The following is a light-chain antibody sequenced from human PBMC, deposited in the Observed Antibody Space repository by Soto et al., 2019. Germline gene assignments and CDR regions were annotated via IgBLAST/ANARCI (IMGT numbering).Light chain of an antibody. Sequence: EIVMTQSPATLSVSPGERATLSCMASQSVFSSLASYQHKPGQAPRLLISGISRRAPGIPDRFSGDGSGTDFTLTISRLEPEDYAVYYCHKYDGSPINFGQGTRLEIK. CDR1: QSVFSS. J-gene: IGKJ5*01. CDR3: HKYDGSPIN. V-gene: IGKV3-20*01. CDR2: GIS.